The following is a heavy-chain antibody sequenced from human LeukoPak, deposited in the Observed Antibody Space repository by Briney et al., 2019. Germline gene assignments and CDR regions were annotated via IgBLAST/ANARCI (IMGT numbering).Heavy chain of an antibody. V-gene: IGHV4-59*01. CDR2: IYYSGST. CDR3: AREDYYMDV. Sequence: SETLSLTCTVSGGSISSYYWSWVRQPPGKGLEWIGYIYYSGSTNYNPSLKSRVTISVDTSKNQFSLKLSSVTAADTAVYYCAREDYYMDVWGKGTTVTVSS. CDR1: GGSISSYY. J-gene: IGHJ6*03.